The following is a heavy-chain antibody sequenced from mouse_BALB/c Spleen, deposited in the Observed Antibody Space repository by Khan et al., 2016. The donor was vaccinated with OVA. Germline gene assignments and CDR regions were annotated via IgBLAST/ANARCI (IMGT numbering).Heavy chain of an antibody. CDR3: ARPYYGSAWFAY. D-gene: IGHD1-1*01. J-gene: IGHJ3*01. CDR2: LWAGGST. CDR1: GFSLTSYG. Sequence: QVQLKESGPGLVAPSQSLSITCTVSGFSLTSYGVHWVRQPPGKGLEWLGVLWAGGSTNYNSALMSGLSISKDNSKNQVFLKMNSLQTDDTAMYYCARPYYGSAWFAYWGQGTLVTVSA. V-gene: IGHV2-9*02.